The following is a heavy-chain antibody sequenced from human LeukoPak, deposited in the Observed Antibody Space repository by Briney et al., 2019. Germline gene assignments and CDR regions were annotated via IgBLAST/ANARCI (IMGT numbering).Heavy chain of an antibody. CDR1: GFSFSGYH. CDR3: AKNRWGSVATPDS. J-gene: IGHJ4*02. Sequence: GGSLRLSCAAPGFSFSGYHIHWVRLAPGKGLEWVTFIRYDGSNTYAESVKGRFTISRDNSKNTVYLQMNSLAIEDTAIYYCAKNRWGSVATPDSWGQGTLVTVSS. CDR2: IRYDGSNT. V-gene: IGHV3-30*02. D-gene: IGHD5-12*01.